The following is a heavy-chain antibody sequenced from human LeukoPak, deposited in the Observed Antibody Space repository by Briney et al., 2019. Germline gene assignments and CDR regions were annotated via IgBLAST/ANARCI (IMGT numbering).Heavy chain of an antibody. CDR3: AKVIRRGYDLPYYFDY. CDR1: GFTFSSYA. Sequence: PGVSLRLSCAPSGFTFSSYAMSWVRQAPGKGLEWVSAISGSGGSTYYADSVKGRFTISKDNSKNTLYLQMNSLRPEDTAVYYCAKVIRRGYDLPYYFDYWGQGTLVTVSS. D-gene: IGHD5-12*01. V-gene: IGHV3-23*01. J-gene: IGHJ4*02. CDR2: ISGSGGST.